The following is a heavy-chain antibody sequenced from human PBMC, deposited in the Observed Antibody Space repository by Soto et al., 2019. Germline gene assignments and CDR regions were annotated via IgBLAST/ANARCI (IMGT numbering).Heavy chain of an antibody. CDR3: AKGAYSSSSLFDY. Sequence: EVQLLESGGGLVQPGGSLRLSCAASGFTFSSYAMSWVRQAPGKGLEWVSAISGSGGSTYYADSVKGRFTISRDNFKNSLYLQMNSLRAEDTAVYYCAKGAYSSSSLFDYWGQGTLVTVSS. D-gene: IGHD6-6*01. CDR1: GFTFSSYA. J-gene: IGHJ4*02. CDR2: ISGSGGST. V-gene: IGHV3-23*01.